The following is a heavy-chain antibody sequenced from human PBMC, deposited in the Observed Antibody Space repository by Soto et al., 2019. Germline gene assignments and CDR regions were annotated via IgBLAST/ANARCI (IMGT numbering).Heavy chain of an antibody. Sequence: GESLKISCAASGFTFTNYGIHWVRQAPGKGLEWVAAIWYDESNKYYADSVKGRFTISRDNSKNTLYLQMNSLRAEDTAVYYCAREYYYDSSGTSYGDRGYYFDYWGQGALVTVSS. D-gene: IGHD3-22*01. J-gene: IGHJ4*02. CDR2: IWYDESNK. V-gene: IGHV3-33*01. CDR1: GFTFTNYG. CDR3: AREYYYDSSGTSYGDRGYYFDY.